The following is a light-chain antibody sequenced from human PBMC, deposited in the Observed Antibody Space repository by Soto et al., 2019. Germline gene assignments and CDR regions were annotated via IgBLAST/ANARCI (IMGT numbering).Light chain of an antibody. Sequence: QSVLTQPPSGSGSPGQSVTISCTGTSIDVGGYNYVSWYQQHPGKAPKLMIYEVSKRPSGVPDRFSGSKSGNTASLTVSGLQAEDEADYYCSSYAGSNKVFGTGTKVTVL. J-gene: IGLJ1*01. V-gene: IGLV2-8*01. CDR1: SIDVGGYNY. CDR2: EVS. CDR3: SSYAGSNKV.